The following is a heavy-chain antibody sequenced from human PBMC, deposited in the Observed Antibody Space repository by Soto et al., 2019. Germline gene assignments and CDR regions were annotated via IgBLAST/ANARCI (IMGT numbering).Heavy chain of an antibody. CDR1: GYSFINYY. CDR2: ISPTGGSI. CDR3: ARGESFDY. Sequence: QVQLVQSGAEVREPGASVKISCKASGYSFINYYIHWLRLAPGQALEWVGIISPTGGSITYAQRFHDRVTMTTDMSTNTVSMELYSLRSEDTAVYYCARGESFDYWGQGTLVAVSS. J-gene: IGHJ4*02. V-gene: IGHV1-46*03. D-gene: IGHD3-10*01.